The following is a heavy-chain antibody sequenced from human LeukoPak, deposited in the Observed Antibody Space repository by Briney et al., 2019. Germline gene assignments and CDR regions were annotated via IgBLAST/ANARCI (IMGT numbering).Heavy chain of an antibody. Sequence: ASVKVSCKASGYTFTSYAMNWVRQAPGQGLEWMGWINTNTGNPTYAQGFTGRFVFSLDTSVSTAYLQIGSLKAEDTAVYYCARGLVQYYYYGMDVWGQGTTVTVSS. D-gene: IGHD6-6*01. CDR2: INTNTGNP. CDR1: GYTFTSYA. V-gene: IGHV7-4-1*01. J-gene: IGHJ6*02. CDR3: ARGLVQYYYYGMDV.